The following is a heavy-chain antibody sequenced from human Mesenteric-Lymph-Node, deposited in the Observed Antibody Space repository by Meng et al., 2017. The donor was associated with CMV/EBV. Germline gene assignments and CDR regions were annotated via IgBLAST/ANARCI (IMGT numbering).Heavy chain of an antibody. CDR1: GFTFDDET. CDR2: ISWDGGST. Sequence: GGCRRPSCVASGFTFDDETTHWVRQAPGEGLEWVSLISWDGGSTYYEDSVKGRFTISRDNSKNPLYLQMNSLRTEDTALYYCAKDWEGWGLDPYFDYWGQGTLVTVSS. D-gene: IGHD3-16*01. V-gene: IGHV3-43*01. CDR3: AKDWEGWGLDPYFDY. J-gene: IGHJ4*02.